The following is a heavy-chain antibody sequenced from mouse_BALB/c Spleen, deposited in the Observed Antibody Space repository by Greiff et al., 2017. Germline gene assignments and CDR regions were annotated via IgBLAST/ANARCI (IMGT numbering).Heavy chain of an antibody. Sequence: VQLVESGAELAKPGASVKMSCKASGYTFTSYWMHWVKQRPGQGLEWIGYINPSTGYTEYNQKFKDKATLTADKSSSTAYMQLSSLTSEDSAVYYCARRGDSSAFYWGQGTTLTVSS. CDR3: ARRGDSSAFY. J-gene: IGHJ2*01. CDR2: INPSTGYT. CDR1: GYTFTSYW. V-gene: IGHV1-7*01. D-gene: IGHD3-2*01.